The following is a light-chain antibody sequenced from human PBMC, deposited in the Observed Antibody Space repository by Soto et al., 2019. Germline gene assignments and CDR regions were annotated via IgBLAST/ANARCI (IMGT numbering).Light chain of an antibody. J-gene: IGLJ3*02. V-gene: IGLV2-23*01. CDR2: EGT. Sequence: QSVLTQPASVSGSPGQSITVSCTGTSSDVGGYSLVSWYHQNPGKPPKLVIYEGTKRPSGVSNRLSGSKSGNTASLTISGLQAEDEGDYYCGTWDSSLSAGVFGGVTKLTVL. CDR1: SSDVGGYSL. CDR3: GTWDSSLSAGV.